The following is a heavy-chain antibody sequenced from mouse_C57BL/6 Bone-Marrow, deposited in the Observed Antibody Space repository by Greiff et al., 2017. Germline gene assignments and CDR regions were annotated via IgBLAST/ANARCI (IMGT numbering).Heavy chain of an antibody. CDR2: IDPEIGDT. D-gene: IGHD2-1*01. J-gene: IGHJ2*01. CDR3: SSFHGNYFDF. Sequence: VQLQQSGAELVRPGASVKLSCTASGFNIKDDYIHWVKQRPEQGLEWIGWIDPEIGDTEYASKFQGKATITSDTSSNTAYLQLSSLTSEDTAVYYCSSFHGNYFDFWGQATPLTVAS. V-gene: IGHV14-4*01. CDR1: GFNIKDDY.